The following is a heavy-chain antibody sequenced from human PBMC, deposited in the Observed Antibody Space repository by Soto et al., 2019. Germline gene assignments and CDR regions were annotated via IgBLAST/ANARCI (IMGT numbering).Heavy chain of an antibody. Sequence: SVKVSFTASGGTFSSYAISWVRQAPGQGLEWMGGIIPIGGTANYAQKFQGRVTITADESTSTAYMELSSLRSEDTAVYYCARATHGYSYGSDYWGQGTLVTVSS. CDR1: GGTFSSYA. D-gene: IGHD5-18*01. CDR3: ARATHGYSYGSDY. J-gene: IGHJ4*02. CDR2: IIPIGGTA. V-gene: IGHV1-69*13.